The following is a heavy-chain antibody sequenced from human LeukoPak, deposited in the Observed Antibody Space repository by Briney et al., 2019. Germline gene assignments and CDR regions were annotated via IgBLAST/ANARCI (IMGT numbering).Heavy chain of an antibody. Sequence: SETLSLTCTVSGGSISSGGYYWSWIRQPPGKGLEWIGEINHSGSTNYNPSLKSRVTISVDTSKNQFSLKLSSVTAADTAVYYCASRSSSGYFDYWGQGTLVTVSS. J-gene: IGHJ4*02. V-gene: IGHV4-39*07. CDR1: GGSISSGGYY. D-gene: IGHD3-22*01. CDR3: ASRSSSGYFDY. CDR2: INHSGST.